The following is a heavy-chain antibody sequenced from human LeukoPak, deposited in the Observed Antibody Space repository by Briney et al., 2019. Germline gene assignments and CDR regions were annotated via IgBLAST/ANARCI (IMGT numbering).Heavy chain of an antibody. CDR1: GYTFTSFG. J-gene: IGHJ1*01. CDR2: ISSYNGKA. D-gene: IGHD3-3*01. V-gene: IGHV1-18*04. CDR3: ARDLPFEGILEWLLEY. Sequence: ASVKVSCKASGYTFTSFGIAWVRQAPGQGLEWMGWISSYNGKANYAPKFHDRLTLTTDTSTSTVHMELRRLTSDDTAVYYCARDLPFEGILEWLLEYWGQGTLVTVSS.